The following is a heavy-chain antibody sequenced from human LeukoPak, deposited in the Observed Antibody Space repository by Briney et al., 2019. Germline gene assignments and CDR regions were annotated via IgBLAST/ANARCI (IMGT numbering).Heavy chain of an antibody. Sequence: SGTLSLTCVVSGDSISSSNWWSWVRQSPGKGLEWIVEIYHSGSTNYNPSLKSRVTISIDKSKNQFSLKLSSVTAADTAVYYCASRGYGSWWFDPWGQGTLVTVSS. CDR2: IYHSGST. J-gene: IGHJ5*01. D-gene: IGHD5-12*01. CDR1: GDSISSSNW. CDR3: ASRGYGSWWFDP. V-gene: IGHV4-4*02.